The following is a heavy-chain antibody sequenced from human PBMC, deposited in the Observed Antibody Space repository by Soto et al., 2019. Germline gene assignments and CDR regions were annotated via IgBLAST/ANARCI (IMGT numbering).Heavy chain of an antibody. CDR2: INHSGST. J-gene: IGHJ4*02. Sequence: QVQLQQWGAGLLKPSETLSLTCAVYGGSFSGYYWSWIRQPPGKGLEWIGEINHSGSTSYNPSLNSRVTTSVDTSKNQVSLRLSSVTAADTAIYYCARRYCSDSYCSYFDYWGRGTLVTVSS. D-gene: IGHD2-15*01. CDR3: ARRYCSDSYCSYFDY. V-gene: IGHV4-34*02. CDR1: GGSFSGYY.